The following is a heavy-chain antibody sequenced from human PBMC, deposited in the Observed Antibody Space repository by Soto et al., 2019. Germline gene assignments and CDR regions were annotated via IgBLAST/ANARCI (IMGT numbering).Heavy chain of an antibody. D-gene: IGHD3-22*01. V-gene: IGHV1-69*13. J-gene: IGHJ6*02. CDR3: ASEVLDSSGYYRKTSLSRGHYYYYGMDV. CDR2: IIPIFGTA. CDR1: GGTFSSYA. Sequence: SVKVSCKASGGTFSSYAISWVRQAPGQGLEWMGGIIPIFGTANYAQKFQGRVTITADESTSTAYMELSSLRSEDTAVYYCASEVLDSSGYYRKTSLSRGHYYYYGMDVWRQATTVTVPS.